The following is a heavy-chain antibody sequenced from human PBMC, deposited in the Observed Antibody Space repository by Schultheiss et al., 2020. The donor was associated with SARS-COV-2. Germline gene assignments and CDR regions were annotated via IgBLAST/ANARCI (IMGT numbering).Heavy chain of an antibody. V-gene: IGHV1-2*06. CDR1: GYTFTGYY. CDR3: ARESGSGYYSVGAFDI. Sequence: ASVKVSCKASGYTFTGYYMHWVRQAPGQGLEWMGRINPNSGGTKYAQKFQGRVTMTRDTSISTAYMELSRLRSDDTAVYYCARESGSGYYSVGAFDIWGQGTMVTVSS. D-gene: IGHD3-22*01. CDR2: INPNSGGT. J-gene: IGHJ3*02.